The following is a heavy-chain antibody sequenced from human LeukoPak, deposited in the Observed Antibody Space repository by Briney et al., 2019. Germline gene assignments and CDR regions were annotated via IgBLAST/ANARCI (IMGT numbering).Heavy chain of an antibody. J-gene: IGHJ3*02. Sequence: PGGSLRLSCAASGFTFSSYAMSWVRQAPGKGLEWVSAISGSGGSTYYADSVKGRFTISRDNSKNTLYLQMNSLRAEDTAVYYCAKFYQSRRGPRNDAFDIWGQGTMVTVSS. V-gene: IGHV3-23*01. CDR2: ISGSGGST. CDR3: AKFYQSRRGPRNDAFDI. D-gene: IGHD3-16*02. CDR1: GFTFSSYA.